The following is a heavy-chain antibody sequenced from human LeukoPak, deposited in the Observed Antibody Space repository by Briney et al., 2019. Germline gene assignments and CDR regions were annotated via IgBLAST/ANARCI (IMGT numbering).Heavy chain of an antibody. J-gene: IGHJ4*02. CDR3: AKDDSTFAARPDYFDY. D-gene: IGHD6-6*01. CDR1: GFTFSSYG. CDR2: IRYDGSNK. V-gene: IGHV3-30*02. Sequence: PGGSLRLSCAASGFTFSSYGMHWVRQAPGKGLEWVAFIRYDGSNKYYADSVKGRFTISRDNSKNTLYLQMNSLGAEDTAVYYCAKDDSTFAARPDYFDYWGQGTLVTVSS.